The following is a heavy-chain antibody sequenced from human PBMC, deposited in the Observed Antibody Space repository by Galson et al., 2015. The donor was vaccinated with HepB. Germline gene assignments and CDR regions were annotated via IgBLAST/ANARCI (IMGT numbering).Heavy chain of an antibody. D-gene: IGHD2-21*02. CDR1: GFTFSDYY. V-gene: IGHV3-11*06. CDR2: ISSSSSYT. Sequence: SLRLSCAASGFTFSDYYMSWIRQAPGKGLEWVSYISSSSSYTNYADSVKGRFTISRDNAKNSLYLQMNSLRAEDTAVYYCAREGGSGYCGGDCYPLDYWGQGTLVTVSS. CDR3: AREGGSGYCGGDCYPLDY. J-gene: IGHJ4*02.